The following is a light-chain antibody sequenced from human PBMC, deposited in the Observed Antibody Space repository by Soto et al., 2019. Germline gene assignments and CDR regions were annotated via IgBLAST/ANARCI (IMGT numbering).Light chain of an antibody. Sequence: DIQMTQSPSTVSASVGDRVTITCRASQSISSWLAWYQQKSGKAPELLIYKASNLERGVPSRFSGRGSETEFTLTIGSLQPDDVATYYCQQYKSYPYTFGQGTKLEIK. CDR2: KAS. CDR3: QQYKSYPYT. CDR1: QSISSW. J-gene: IGKJ2*01. V-gene: IGKV1-5*03.